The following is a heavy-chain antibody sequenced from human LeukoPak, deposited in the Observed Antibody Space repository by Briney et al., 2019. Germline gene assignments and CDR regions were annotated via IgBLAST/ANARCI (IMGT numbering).Heavy chain of an antibody. V-gene: IGHV1-46*01. CDR2: INPTGGST. Sequence: WASVKVSCKASGYTFPSYFMHWVRQAPGQGLEWMGIINPTGGSTTYAQKFQGRVTMTRDTSTSTVYMELSSLRSDDTAVYYCARTAARRFDYWGQGTLVTVYS. D-gene: IGHD6-6*01. J-gene: IGHJ4*02. CDR3: ARTAARRFDY. CDR1: GYTFPSYF.